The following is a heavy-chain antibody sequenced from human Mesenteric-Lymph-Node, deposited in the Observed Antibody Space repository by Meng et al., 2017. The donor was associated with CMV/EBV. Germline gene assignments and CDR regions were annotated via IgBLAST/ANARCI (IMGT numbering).Heavy chain of an antibody. CDR3: ASHLYDFWSGYYKY. CDR1: GFTFSSYE. V-gene: IGHV3-48*03. D-gene: IGHD3-3*01. Sequence: GGSLRLSCAASGFTFSSYEMNWVRQAPGKGLEWVSYISSSGSTIYYADSVKGRFTISRDNAKNSLYLQMNSLRAEDTAVYYCASHLYDFWSGYYKYWGQGTLVTVSS. J-gene: IGHJ4*02. CDR2: ISSSGSTI.